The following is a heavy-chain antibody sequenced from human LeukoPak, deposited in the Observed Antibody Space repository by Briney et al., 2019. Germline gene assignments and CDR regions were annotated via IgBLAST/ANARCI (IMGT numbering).Heavy chain of an antibody. CDR1: GFTFSSFA. CDR3: TKDPNGNYVGAFDP. CDR2: ITGNHGAT. J-gene: IGHJ5*02. Sequence: GGSMRLSCAASGFTFSSFAMTWVRQAPGKGLEWVSSITGNHGATYNIDSVKGRFTISRDNSQHPMYLQMNSLRVKDTAVYYCTKDPNGNYVGAFDPWGQGTLVTVSS. V-gene: IGHV3-23*01. D-gene: IGHD4-17*01.